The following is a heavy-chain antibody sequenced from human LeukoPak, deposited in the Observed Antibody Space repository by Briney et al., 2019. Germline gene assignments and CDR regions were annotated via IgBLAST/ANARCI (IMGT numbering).Heavy chain of an antibody. CDR2: IGGRDGST. D-gene: IGHD1-26*01. J-gene: IGHJ1*01. Sequence: GGSLRLSCAASGFTFSSYGMSWVRQAPGRGLEWVSAIGGRDGSTYYADSVKGRFTISRDNFKNTLYLQMNSLRAEDTAVYYCAKVRTLGAPRDFQHWGQGTLVTVSS. CDR1: GFTFSSYG. V-gene: IGHV3-23*01. CDR3: AKVRTLGAPRDFQH.